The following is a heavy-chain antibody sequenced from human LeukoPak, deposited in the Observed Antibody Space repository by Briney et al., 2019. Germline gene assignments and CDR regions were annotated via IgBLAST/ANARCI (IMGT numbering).Heavy chain of an antibody. Sequence: ASVKVSCKVSGGTLSEVSMHWVRQSPGKGLEWMGGFDPEDGETIYAQKFQGRLTMTEDTSTDTAYMELRSLSLHDTAVLYCSTDAYSGYDSYGMDVWGPGTTVIVSS. CDR1: GGTLSEVS. D-gene: IGHD5-12*01. CDR3: STDAYSGYDSYGMDV. J-gene: IGHJ6*02. V-gene: IGHV1-24*01. CDR2: FDPEDGET.